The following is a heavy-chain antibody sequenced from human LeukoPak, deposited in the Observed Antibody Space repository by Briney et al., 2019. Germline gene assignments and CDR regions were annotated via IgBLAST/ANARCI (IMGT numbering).Heavy chain of an antibody. CDR2: IYYSGRT. CDR3: ASSRSSTSFDY. Sequence: SETLSLTCTVSGGSISSGGNYWSWIRQHPGKGLEWIGYIYYSGRTYYNPSLKSRVTISVDTSKNQFSLKLSSVTAADTAVYYCASSRSSTSFDYWGQGTLVTVSS. V-gene: IGHV4-31*03. D-gene: IGHD2-2*01. J-gene: IGHJ4*02. CDR1: GGSISSGGNY.